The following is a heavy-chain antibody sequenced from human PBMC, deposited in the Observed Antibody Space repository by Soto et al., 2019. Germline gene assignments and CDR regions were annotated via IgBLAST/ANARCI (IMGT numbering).Heavy chain of an antibody. CDR3: AGGPRCISISCPYYFDY. CDR2: MSPNSGNA. Sequence: QVQLVQSGAEVKKPGASVKVSCKASGYTFTSYDINWVRQATGQGLEWMGWMSPNSGNAGYAQKFQGRVTMTRNTSISTAYMELSSLRSEDTAVYYCAGGPRCISISCPYYFDYWGQGTLVTVSS. CDR1: GYTFTSYD. V-gene: IGHV1-8*01. J-gene: IGHJ4*02. D-gene: IGHD2-2*01.